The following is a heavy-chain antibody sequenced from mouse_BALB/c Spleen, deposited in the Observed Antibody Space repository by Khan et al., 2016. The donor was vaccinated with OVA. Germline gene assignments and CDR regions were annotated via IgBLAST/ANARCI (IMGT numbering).Heavy chain of an antibody. CDR3: ASHGYGGFAY. Sequence: VRLQQSGPELVKPGASVKIPCKASGYTFTDYNMAWVKQSHGKSLEWIGDIIPKNGGTIYNQKFKGKATLTVDKSSNTAYMELRSLTSEDTAVYYCASHGYGGFAYWGQGSLVTVSA. V-gene: IGHV1-18*01. CDR2: IIPKNGGT. D-gene: IGHD2-2*01. CDR1: GYTFTDYN. J-gene: IGHJ3*01.